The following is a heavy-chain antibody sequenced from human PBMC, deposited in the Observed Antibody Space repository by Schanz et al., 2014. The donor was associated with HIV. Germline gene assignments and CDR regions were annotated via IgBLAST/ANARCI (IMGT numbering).Heavy chain of an antibody. V-gene: IGHV4-30-2*01. CDR3: ARGPSGGLTPSRGMDV. D-gene: IGHD1-26*01. CDR2: IYHTGGA. J-gene: IGHJ6*02. Sequence: QVQLRESGPGLVRPSQTLSLTCAVSGGSLSSGGSYSWSWVRKPPGKGLEWIGHIYHTGGASYTPSLKSRVTMSVDKSKNQFSLKLTSVTAADTAVYYCARGPSGGLTPSRGMDVWGQGTTVTVSS. CDR1: GGSLSSGGSYS.